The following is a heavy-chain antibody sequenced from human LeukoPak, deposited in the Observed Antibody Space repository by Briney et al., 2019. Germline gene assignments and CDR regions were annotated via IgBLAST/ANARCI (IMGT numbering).Heavy chain of an antibody. Sequence: GGSLRLSCAASGFTFSSYAMSWVRQAPGKGLEWVSAISGSGGSTYYADSVKGRFTISRDNSKNTLYLRMNSLRAEDTAVYHCAKQRIVDYYGSGSYYNAYYFDYWGQGTLVTVSS. V-gene: IGHV3-23*01. CDR2: ISGSGGST. CDR3: AKQRIVDYYGSGSYYNAYYFDY. CDR1: GFTFSSYA. J-gene: IGHJ4*02. D-gene: IGHD3-10*01.